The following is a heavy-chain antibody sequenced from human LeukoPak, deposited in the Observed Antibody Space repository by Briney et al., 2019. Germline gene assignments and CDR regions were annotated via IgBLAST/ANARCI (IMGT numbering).Heavy chain of an antibody. V-gene: IGHV4-34*01. J-gene: IGHJ3*02. CDR1: GGSFSGYY. CDR2: INHSGST. Sequence: PSETLSLTCAVYGGSFSGYYWSWIRQPPGKGLEWIGEINHSGSTNYNPSLKSRVTISVDTSKNQFSLKLSSVTAADTAVYYCARGHKAAAGTFDALDIWGQGTMVTVSS. D-gene: IGHD6-13*01. CDR3: ARGHKAAAGTFDALDI.